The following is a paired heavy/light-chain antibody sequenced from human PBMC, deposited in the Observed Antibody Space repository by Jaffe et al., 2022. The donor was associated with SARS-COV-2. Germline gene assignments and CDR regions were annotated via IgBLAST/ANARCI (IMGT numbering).Heavy chain of an antibody. D-gene: IGHD1-26*01. CDR2: VYSDGTA. J-gene: IGHJ2*01. V-gene: IGHV4-59*01. Sequence: QVQLRESGPGQVRASETLSLTCSVSGDSISGYYWTWIRQPPGKGLEWLAYVYSDGTATYNPPLNGRVTASADTAKNQFSLKLTSVTAADTAVYFCARAVGGTMNRRGVRLLSWYFDFWGRGTLVTVSS. CDR3: ARAVGGTMNRRGVRLLSWYFDF. CDR1: GDSISGYY.
Light chain of an antibody. J-gene: IGLJ3*02. CDR3: QSTDISGTVVL. CDR1: ALPNQY. Sequence: SYDLTQPPSVSVSPGQTARITCSGDALPNQYAYWYQQRPGQAPVLIIHRDTERPSGIPERFSASRSGTTVTLTVSGVRAEDEADYYCQSTDISGTVVLFGGGTKVTVL. V-gene: IGLV3-25*03. CDR2: RDT.